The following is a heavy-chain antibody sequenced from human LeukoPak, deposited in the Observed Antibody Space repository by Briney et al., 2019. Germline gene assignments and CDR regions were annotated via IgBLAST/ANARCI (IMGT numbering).Heavy chain of an antibody. CDR2: IKQDGSEK. V-gene: IGHV3-7*01. D-gene: IGHD3-10*01. CDR3: ARDSGTTGEVKFDP. J-gene: IGHJ5*02. Sequence: PGGSLTLSCAASGFIFSTYWMAWVRQAPGKGLEWVANIKQDGSEKYYVDSVKGRFTISRDNAKNSLYLQMNSLRAEDTAVYYCARDSGTTGEVKFDPWGQGTLVTVSS. CDR1: GFIFSTYW.